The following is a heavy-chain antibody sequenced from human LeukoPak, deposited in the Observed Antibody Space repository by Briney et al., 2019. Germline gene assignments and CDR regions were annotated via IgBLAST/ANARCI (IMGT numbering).Heavy chain of an antibody. CDR3: ARVRDGYNDAYDI. V-gene: IGHV1-46*01. Sequence: ASVKVSCKASGFTFTNYNMHWVRQAPGQGLEWMGIINPSGGSTNYEQNFQARVTITRDTSTSTVYMDLSSLTAEDTAVYYCARVRDGYNDAYDIWGQGTMVTVPS. D-gene: IGHD5-24*01. CDR2: INPSGGST. CDR1: GFTFTNYN. J-gene: IGHJ3*02.